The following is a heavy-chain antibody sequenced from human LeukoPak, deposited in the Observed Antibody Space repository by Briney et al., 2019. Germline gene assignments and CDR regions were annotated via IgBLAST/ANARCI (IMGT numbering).Heavy chain of an antibody. D-gene: IGHD3-22*01. CDR1: GFTFSSYD. J-gene: IGHJ4*02. CDR3: ARGTTYYYDTHGYSHPRTFDY. V-gene: IGHV3-48*03. Sequence: GGSLRLSCAASGFTFSSYDMNWVHRPPGKGLEWVSYISSTGGDKYYADSVKGRFTVSRDNAKNSLYLQMNSLRDEDTAVYYCARGTTYYYDTHGYSHPRTFDYWGQGTLVTVSS. CDR2: ISSTGGDK.